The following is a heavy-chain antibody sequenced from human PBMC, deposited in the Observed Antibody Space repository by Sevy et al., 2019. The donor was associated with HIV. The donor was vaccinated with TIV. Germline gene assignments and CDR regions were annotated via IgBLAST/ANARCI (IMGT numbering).Heavy chain of an antibody. D-gene: IGHD2-2*01. V-gene: IGHV3-21*01. Sequence: GGSLRLSCAASGFSISGYTMNWVRRAPVKGLEWVSSLRSGSSFIHYADSLKGRFTISRDNARNLLYLQMNSLRVEDTAVYYCARVGLGDCSGTNCSPNDYWGQGTLVTVSS. CDR2: LRSGSSFI. J-gene: IGHJ4*02. CDR1: GFSISGYT. CDR3: ARVGLGDCSGTNCSPNDY.